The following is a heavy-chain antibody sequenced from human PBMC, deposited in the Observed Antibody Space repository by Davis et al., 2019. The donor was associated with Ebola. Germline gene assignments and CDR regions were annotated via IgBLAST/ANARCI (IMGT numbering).Heavy chain of an antibody. CDR2: IKQDGSEK. Sequence: GESLKISCAASGFTFRRYWMSWVRQAPGKGLEWVANIKQDGSEKYYVDSVKGRFTISRDNAKNSLYLQMNSLRAEDTAVYYCAGGISWYFDLWGRGTLVTVSS. J-gene: IGHJ2*01. CDR3: AGGISWYFDL. D-gene: IGHD2/OR15-2a*01. CDR1: GFTFRRYW. V-gene: IGHV3-7*01.